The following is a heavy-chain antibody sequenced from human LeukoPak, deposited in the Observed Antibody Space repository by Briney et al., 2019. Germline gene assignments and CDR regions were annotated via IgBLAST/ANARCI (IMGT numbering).Heavy chain of an antibody. CDR3: ARLRWAVAGGGFDY. J-gene: IGHJ4*02. V-gene: IGHV4-34*01. CDR2: IYYSGNT. D-gene: IGHD6-19*01. CDR1: GGSFSGYY. Sequence: SETLSLTCAVYGGSFSGYYWSWIRQPPGKGLEWIGSIYYSGNTYYNASLKSQVSISIDTSKNQFSLRLTSVTAADTAVYYCARLRWAVAGGGFDYWGQGTLVTVSS.